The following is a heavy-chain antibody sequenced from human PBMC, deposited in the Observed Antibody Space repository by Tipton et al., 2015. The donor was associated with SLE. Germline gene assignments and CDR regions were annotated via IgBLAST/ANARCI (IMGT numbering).Heavy chain of an antibody. V-gene: IGHV3-33*08. CDR3: AGALMATFDY. J-gene: IGHJ4*01. CDR1: GFTFSSYG. CDR2: IWYDGSNK. D-gene: IGHD5-24*01. Sequence: SLRLSCAASGFTFSSYGMHWVRQAPGKGLEWVAVIWYDGSNKYYADSVKGRFTISRDNSKNTLYLQMNSLRAEDTAVYYCAGALMATFDYWGHGTLVTVSS.